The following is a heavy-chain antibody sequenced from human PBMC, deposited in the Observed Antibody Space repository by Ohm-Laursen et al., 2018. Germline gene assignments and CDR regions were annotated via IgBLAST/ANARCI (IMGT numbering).Heavy chain of an antibody. Sequence: RSLRLSCSASGFTFDDYAMHWVRQAPGKGLEWVSAISGSGGSTYYADSVKGRFTISRDNAKNSLYLQMNSLRAEDTAVYYCARDSSGSGGDSDYWGQGTLVTVSS. V-gene: IGHV3-9*01. J-gene: IGHJ4*02. CDR1: GFTFDDYA. CDR2: ISGSGGST. D-gene: IGHD3-10*01. CDR3: ARDSSGSGGDSDY.